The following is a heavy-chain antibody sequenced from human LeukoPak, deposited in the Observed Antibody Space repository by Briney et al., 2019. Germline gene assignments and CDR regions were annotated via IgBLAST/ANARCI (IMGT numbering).Heavy chain of an antibody. Sequence: GGSLRLSCAASGFTFTTYWMTWVRQAPEKGLEWVANTKPDGSETYYLDSVRGRFTISRDNARNSLYLQMNSLRADDTAVYYCGKGGQSSSWFWVDWGQGTLVTVSS. CDR2: TKPDGSET. D-gene: IGHD6-13*01. V-gene: IGHV3-7*01. CDR3: GKGGQSSSWFWVD. J-gene: IGHJ4*02. CDR1: GFTFTTYW.